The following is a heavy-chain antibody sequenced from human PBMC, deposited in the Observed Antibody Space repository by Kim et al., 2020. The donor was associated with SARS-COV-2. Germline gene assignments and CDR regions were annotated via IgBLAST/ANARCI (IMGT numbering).Heavy chain of an antibody. CDR2: ITPNSGRT. CDR3: ARDFGGSWTWAG. V-gene: IGHV1-46*04. J-gene: IGHJ4*02. Sequence: ASVKVSCKASGYTLTSDHMHWVRQAPGQGLEWMGIITPNSGRTTYAQKLQGRVTMSTDTSASTIYMELSSLRSDDPAMYYCARDFGGSWTWAGWGQGTLVTVSS. CDR1: GYTLTSDH. D-gene: IGHD6-13*01.